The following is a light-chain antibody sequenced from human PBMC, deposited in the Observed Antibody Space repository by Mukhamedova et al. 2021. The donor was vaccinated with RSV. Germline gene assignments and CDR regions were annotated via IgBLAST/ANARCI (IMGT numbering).Light chain of an antibody. J-gene: IGKJ1*01. CDR2: GTS. CDR3: QHYASPPRT. V-gene: IGKV3-20*01. Sequence: QKPGQAPRLLIYGTSTRATGVPDRFSGSGSQTAFTLTISRLEPEDVAVYYCQHYASPPRTFGQGTKVELK.